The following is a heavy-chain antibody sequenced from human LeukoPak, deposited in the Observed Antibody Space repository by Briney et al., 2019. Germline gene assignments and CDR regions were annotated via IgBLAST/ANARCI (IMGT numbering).Heavy chain of an antibody. CDR3: ARGLGYCSGGSCYPGYFDY. Sequence: PSQTLSLTCAVSGGSISSGGYSWSWIRQPPGKGLEWIGYIYHSGSTYYNPSLKSRVTISVDRSKNQFSLKLSSVIAADTAVHYCARGLGYCSGGSCYPGYFDYWGQGTLVTVSS. CDR1: GGSISSGGYS. J-gene: IGHJ4*02. CDR2: IYHSGST. D-gene: IGHD2-15*01. V-gene: IGHV4-30-2*01.